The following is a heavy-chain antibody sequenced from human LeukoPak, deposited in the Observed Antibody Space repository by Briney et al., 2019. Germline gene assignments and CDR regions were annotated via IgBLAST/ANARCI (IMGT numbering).Heavy chain of an antibody. CDR2: IGSDESKK. CDR1: RFIFSNYA. Sequence: GGSLRLSCAASRFIFSNYAMHWFRQTPGKGLQWVACIGSDESKKDYADSVKGRFTISRDNSKNTLYLQMNSLRAEDTAVYYCARRGIAARPEGAFDIWGQGTMVTVSS. CDR3: ARRGIAARPEGAFDI. J-gene: IGHJ3*02. V-gene: IGHV3-30*02. D-gene: IGHD6-6*01.